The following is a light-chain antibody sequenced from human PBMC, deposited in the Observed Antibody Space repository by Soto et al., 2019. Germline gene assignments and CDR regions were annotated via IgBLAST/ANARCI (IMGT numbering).Light chain of an antibody. V-gene: IGKV1-5*01. CDR2: DVS. CDR1: QNIERW. Sequence: DIQMTQSPSTLSASVGDRVTITCRASQNIERWLAWYQQKPGKAPKLLLYDVSSLESGVPSRFSGSGSGTEFILTISSLQPDDFATYFCQQFKSGPWTFGQGTKVDIK. CDR3: QQFKSGPWT. J-gene: IGKJ1*01.